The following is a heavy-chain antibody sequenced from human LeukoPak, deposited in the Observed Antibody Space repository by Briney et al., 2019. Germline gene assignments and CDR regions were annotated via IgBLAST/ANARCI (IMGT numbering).Heavy chain of an antibody. CDR2: IRFDGSNK. CDR3: AKDGGSYYPASPYAFDI. D-gene: IGHD1-26*01. J-gene: IGHJ3*02. CDR1: GFTFSSYG. V-gene: IGHV3-30*02. Sequence: GGSLRLSCVASGFTFSSYGMHWVRQAPGKGLEWVAFIRFDGSNKYYADSVKGRFTISRDNSKNTLYLQMNSLRAEDTAVYYCAKDGGSYYPASPYAFDIWGQGTMDTVSS.